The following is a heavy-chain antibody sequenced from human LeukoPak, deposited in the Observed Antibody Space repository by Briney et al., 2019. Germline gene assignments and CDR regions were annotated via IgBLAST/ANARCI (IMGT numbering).Heavy chain of an antibody. CDR3: AASTRNWFDP. Sequence: GGSLRLSCAASGFTFSNYGMHWVRQAPGKGLEWVAVIWNDGSNINYADSVKGRFSISRDNSKNTLYLQMNNLRADDTAVYYCAASTRNWFDPWGQGTLVAVSS. V-gene: IGHV3-33*01. J-gene: IGHJ5*02. CDR1: GFTFSNYG. CDR2: IWNDGSNI.